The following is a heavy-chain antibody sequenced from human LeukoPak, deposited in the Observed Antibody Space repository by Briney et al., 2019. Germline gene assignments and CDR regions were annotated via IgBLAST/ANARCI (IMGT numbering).Heavy chain of an antibody. Sequence: SETLSLTCTVSGGSISSYYWSWIRQPPGKGLEWIGNIYNSGGTNYNPSLKSRVTTSVDTSKNQFSLKLTSVTAADTAVYYCARDFYYDSSGYYDALDIWGQGTMVTVSS. D-gene: IGHD3-22*01. CDR1: GGSISSYY. V-gene: IGHV4-59*01. J-gene: IGHJ3*02. CDR2: IYNSGGT. CDR3: ARDFYYDSSGYYDALDI.